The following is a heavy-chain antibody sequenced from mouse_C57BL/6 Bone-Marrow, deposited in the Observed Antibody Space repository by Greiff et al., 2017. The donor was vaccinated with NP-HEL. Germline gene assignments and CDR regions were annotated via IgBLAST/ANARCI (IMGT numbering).Heavy chain of an antibody. Sequence: VQLQQSGAELVMPGASVKLSCKASGYTFTSYWMHWVKQRPGQGLEWIGEIDPSDSYTNYNQKFKGKSTLTVDKSSSTAYMQLSSLTSEDSAVYYCASLYGDFDVWGTGTTVTVSS. CDR1: GYTFTSYW. V-gene: IGHV1-69*01. CDR2: IDPSDSYT. CDR3: ASLYGDFDV. J-gene: IGHJ1*03. D-gene: IGHD1-1*02.